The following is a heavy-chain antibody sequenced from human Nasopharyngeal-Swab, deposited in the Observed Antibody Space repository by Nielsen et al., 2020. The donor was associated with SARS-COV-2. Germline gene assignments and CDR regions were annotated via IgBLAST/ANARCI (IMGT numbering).Heavy chain of an antibody. V-gene: IGHV4-39*07. J-gene: IGHJ4*02. D-gene: IGHD3-16*02. Sequence: WIRQPPGKGLERIGSIYYSGSTYYNPSLKSRVTISVDTSKNQFSLKLSSVTAADTAVYYCARVGYQLPGGVIVKGPFDYWGQGTLVTVSS. CDR3: ARVGYQLPGGVIVKGPFDY. CDR2: IYYSGST.